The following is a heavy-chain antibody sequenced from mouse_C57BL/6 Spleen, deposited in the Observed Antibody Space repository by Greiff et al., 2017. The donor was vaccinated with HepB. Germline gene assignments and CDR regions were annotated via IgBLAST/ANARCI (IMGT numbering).Heavy chain of an antibody. CDR2: ISSGGSYT. CDR1: GFTFSSYG. CDR3: ARFYSNFMDY. V-gene: IGHV5-6*01. J-gene: IGHJ4*01. D-gene: IGHD2-5*01. Sequence: EVQLVESGGDLVKPGGSLKLSCAASGFTFSSYGMSWVRQTPDKRLEWVATISSGGSYTYYPDSVKGRVTISRDNAKNTLYLQMSSLKSEDTAMYYCARFYSNFMDYWGQGTSVTVSS.